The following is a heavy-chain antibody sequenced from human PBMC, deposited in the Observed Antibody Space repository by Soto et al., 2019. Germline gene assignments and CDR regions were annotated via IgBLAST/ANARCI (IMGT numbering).Heavy chain of an antibody. J-gene: IGHJ3*02. CDR3: ARDRPGIKTYEAFDI. D-gene: IGHD1-20*01. CDR2: MSPNTGTI. CDR1: GYTFTSHD. V-gene: IGHV1-8*01. Sequence: GASVKVSCKASGYTFTSHDINWVRQATGQGPEWMGWMSPNTGTIVYAQKFQGRVTMTRNTSTSTAYMTLSSLRSEDTAVYYCARDRPGIKTYEAFDIWGQGTTVTVS.